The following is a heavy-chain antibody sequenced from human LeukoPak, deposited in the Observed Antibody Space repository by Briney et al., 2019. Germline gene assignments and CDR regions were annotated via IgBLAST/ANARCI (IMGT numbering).Heavy chain of an antibody. Sequence: PGGSLRLSCAASGXTFSSYNMKWVRQAPGKGLEWVSSISSRSSYIFYADSVKGRFTISRDNAKKSLYLQMNSLRAEDTAVYYCASGVNYFDYWGQGTLVTVSS. V-gene: IGHV3-21*01. J-gene: IGHJ4*02. CDR1: GXTFSSYN. D-gene: IGHD3-3*01. CDR3: ASGVNYFDY. CDR2: ISSRSSYI.